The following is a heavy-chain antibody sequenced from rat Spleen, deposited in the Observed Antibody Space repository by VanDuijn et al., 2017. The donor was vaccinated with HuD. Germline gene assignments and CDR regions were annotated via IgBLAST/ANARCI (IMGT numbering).Heavy chain of an antibody. CDR1: EFSLTSYN. Sequence: QVQLKESGPGLVQPSQTLSLTCTVSEFSLTSYNVHWVRQPPGKGLEWMGRMRYNGDTSYNSALKSRLSISRDTSKNQVFLKMNSLQTDDTATYYCARDRPDGSYYPYVMDAWGQGASVTVSS. V-gene: IGHV2-63*01. J-gene: IGHJ4*01. D-gene: IGHD1-12*02. CDR3: ARDRPDGSYYPYVMDA. CDR2: MRYNGDT.